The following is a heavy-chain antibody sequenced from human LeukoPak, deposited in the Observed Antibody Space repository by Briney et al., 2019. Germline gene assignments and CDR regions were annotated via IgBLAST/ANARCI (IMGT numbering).Heavy chain of an antibody. J-gene: IGHJ3*02. V-gene: IGHV4-4*07. CDR3: AREVVPAAIPPAHHDAFDI. Sequence: PSETLSLTCTVSGGSISSYYWSWIRQPAGKGLEWIGRIYTSGSTNYNPSLKSRVTMSVDTSKNQFSLKLSSVTAADTAVYYCAREVVPAAIPPAHHDAFDIWGQGTMVTVSS. D-gene: IGHD2-2*01. CDR2: IYTSGST. CDR1: GGSISSYY.